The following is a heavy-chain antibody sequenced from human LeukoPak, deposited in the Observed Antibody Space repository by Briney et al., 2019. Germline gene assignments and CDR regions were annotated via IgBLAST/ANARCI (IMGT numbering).Heavy chain of an antibody. CDR2: IRSKAYGGTT. V-gene: IGHV3-49*04. Sequence: PGRSLRLSCTASGFTFGDYAMSWVRQAPGKGLEWVGFIRSKAYGGTTEYAASVKGRFTISRDDSKSIADLQMNSLKTEDTAVYYCTRGTGSSAGPYDAFDIWGKGTMVTVSS. D-gene: IGHD1-26*01. CDR3: TRGTGSSAGPYDAFDI. CDR1: GFTFGDYA. J-gene: IGHJ3*02.